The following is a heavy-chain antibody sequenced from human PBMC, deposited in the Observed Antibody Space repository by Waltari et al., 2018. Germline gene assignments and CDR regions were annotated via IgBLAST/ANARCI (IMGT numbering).Heavy chain of an antibody. CDR2: IIPIFGTA. CDR1: GYTFTSYC. Sequence: QVQLVQSGAEVKKPGASVRVPCKASGYTFTSYCMHWVRQAPGQGLEWMGGIIPIFGTANYAQKFQGRVTITTDESTSTAYMELSSLRSEDTAVYYCARFKGDYGDYGHFDYWGQGTLVIVSA. J-gene: IGHJ4*02. D-gene: IGHD4-17*01. CDR3: ARFKGDYGDYGHFDY. V-gene: IGHV1-69*01.